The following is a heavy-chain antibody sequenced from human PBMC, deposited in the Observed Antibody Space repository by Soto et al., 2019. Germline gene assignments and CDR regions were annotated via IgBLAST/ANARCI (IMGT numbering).Heavy chain of an antibody. V-gene: IGHV4-4*02. CDR2: IYHSGST. D-gene: IGHD3-10*01. J-gene: IGHJ2*01. CDR1: GGSISSGGYS. Sequence: ASETLSLTCAVSGGSISSGGYSWSWVRQPPGKGLEWIGEIYHSGSTNYNPSLKSRVTISVDKSKNQFSLKLSSVTAADTAVYYCARDRPADGSGSYSAMNFDLWGRGTLVTVSS. CDR3: ARDRPADGSGSYSAMNFDL.